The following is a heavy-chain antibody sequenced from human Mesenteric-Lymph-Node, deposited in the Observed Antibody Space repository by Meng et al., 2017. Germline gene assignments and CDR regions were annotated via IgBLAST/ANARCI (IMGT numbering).Heavy chain of an antibody. J-gene: IGHJ4*02. CDR2: INAGNGNT. Sequence: QVQLVPSGAEVKKPWASVKVSCKASGYTFTSYAMHWVRQAPGQRLEWMGWINAGNGNTKYSQKFQGRVTITRDTSASTAYMELSSLRSDDTAVYYCARERDATYYFHNWGQGTLVTVSS. D-gene: IGHD5-24*01. CDR1: GYTFTSYA. V-gene: IGHV1-3*01. CDR3: ARERDATYYFHN.